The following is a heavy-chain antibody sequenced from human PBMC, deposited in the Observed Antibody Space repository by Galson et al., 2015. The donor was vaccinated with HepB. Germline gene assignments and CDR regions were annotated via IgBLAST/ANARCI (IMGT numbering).Heavy chain of an antibody. J-gene: IGHJ5*02. CDR1: GYTFTSYG. D-gene: IGHD1-26*01. Sequence: SVKVSCKASGYTFTSYGISWVRQAPGQGLEWMGWISSYNGNTNYAQKFQGRVTMTTDTSTTTAYMELRSLRSDDTAVYYCAREVGVGATSWFDPWGQGTLVTVSS. V-gene: IGHV1-18*04. CDR3: AREVGVGATSWFDP. CDR2: ISSYNGNT.